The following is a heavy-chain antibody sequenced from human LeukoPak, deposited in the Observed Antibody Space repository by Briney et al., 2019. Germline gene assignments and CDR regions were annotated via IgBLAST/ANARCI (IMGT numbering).Heavy chain of an antibody. D-gene: IGHD1-7*01. CDR1: GGSISSNNW. J-gene: IGHJ4*02. CDR2: IYHSGSP. Sequence: SGTLSLTCAVSGGSISSNNWWGWVRHPPGKGLEWIGEIYHSGSPNYNPSLKSRVTISVDKSRNHFSLNLSSVTAADTAVYYCARTNWNYSADYWGQGTLVTVSS. V-gene: IGHV4-4*02. CDR3: ARTNWNYSADY.